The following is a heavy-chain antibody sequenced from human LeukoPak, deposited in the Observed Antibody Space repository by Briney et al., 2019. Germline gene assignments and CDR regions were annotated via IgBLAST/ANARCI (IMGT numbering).Heavy chain of an antibody. Sequence: PSETLSLTCTVSGGSISSSSYYWGWIRQPPGKGLEWIGSIYYSGSTYYNPSLKSRVTISVDTSKNQFSLKLSSVTAADTAVYYCASYYYDSSGYYAYFDYWGQGTLVTVSS. V-gene: IGHV4-39*01. CDR2: IYYSGST. D-gene: IGHD3-22*01. CDR3: ASYYYDSSGYYAYFDY. CDR1: GGSISSSSYY. J-gene: IGHJ4*02.